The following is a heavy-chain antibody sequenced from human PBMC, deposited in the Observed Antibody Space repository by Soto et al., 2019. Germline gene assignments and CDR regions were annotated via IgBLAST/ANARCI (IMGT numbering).Heavy chain of an antibody. Sequence: GGSLRLSCAASGFAFSSYGMHWVRQAPGKGLEWVAVIWYDGSNKYYADSVKGRFTISRDNSKNTLYLQMNSLRAEDTAVYYCARDRLKQLDQDYYMDVWGKGTTVTVSS. CDR3: ARDRLKQLDQDYYMDV. J-gene: IGHJ6*03. V-gene: IGHV3-33*01. CDR1: GFAFSSYG. D-gene: IGHD6-6*01. CDR2: IWYDGSNK.